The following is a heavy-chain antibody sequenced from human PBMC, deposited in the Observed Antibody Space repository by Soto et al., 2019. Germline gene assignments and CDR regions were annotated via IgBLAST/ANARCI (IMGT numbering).Heavy chain of an antibody. CDR3: ARDKRDLRFLEWSYYFDF. D-gene: IGHD3-3*01. CDR1: GFTFSSYA. Sequence: LRLSCAASGFTFSSYAMHWVRQAPGKGLEWVAVISYDGSNKYYADSVKGRFTISRDNSKNTLYLQMNSLRAEDTAVYYCARDKRDLRFLEWSYYFDFWGQGTLVTVSS. J-gene: IGHJ4*02. V-gene: IGHV3-30-3*01. CDR2: ISYDGSNK.